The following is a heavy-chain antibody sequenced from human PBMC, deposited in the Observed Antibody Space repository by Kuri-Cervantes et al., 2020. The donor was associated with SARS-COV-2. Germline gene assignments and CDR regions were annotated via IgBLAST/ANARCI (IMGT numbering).Heavy chain of an antibody. D-gene: IGHD2-2*01. J-gene: IGHJ4*02. CDR2: IGNGGGT. CDR3: AREGFQYQLLRGAYFDY. V-gene: IGHV3/OR16-10*01. CDR1: GFTFSSYA. Sequence: GGSLRLSCAGSGFTFSSYAMHWVRQAPGKGLEWVSAIGNGGGTYYADSVKGRFTISRDNAKNSLYLQMNSLRAEDTAVYYCAREGFQYQLLRGAYFDYWGQGTLVTVSS.